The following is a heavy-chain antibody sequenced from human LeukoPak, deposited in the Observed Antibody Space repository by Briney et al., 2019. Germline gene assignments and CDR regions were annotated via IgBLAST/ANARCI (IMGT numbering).Heavy chain of an antibody. D-gene: IGHD3-22*01. Sequence: ASVKVSCKASGYTFTSYDINWVRQATGQGLEWMGWMNPNSGNTGYAQKLQGRVTMTTDTSTSTAYMELRSLRSDDTAVYYCARVQYYYDSSGYPDYWGQGTLVTVSS. CDR1: GYTFTSYD. CDR3: ARVQYYYDSSGYPDY. J-gene: IGHJ4*02. V-gene: IGHV1-8*02. CDR2: MNPNSGNT.